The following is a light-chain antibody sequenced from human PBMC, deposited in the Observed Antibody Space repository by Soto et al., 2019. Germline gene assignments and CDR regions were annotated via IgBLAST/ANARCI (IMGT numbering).Light chain of an antibody. CDR1: QSVSSN. CDR3: QQYYNWSPLT. V-gene: IGKV3-15*01. Sequence: EIVLTQSPGTLSLSPGERATLSCKASQSVSSNFLAWYQRKPGQAPRLLIYGASTRATGIPARFSGGGSGTEFTLTISSLQSEDAAVYHCQQYYNWSPLTFGGGTKVEIK. J-gene: IGKJ4*01. CDR2: GAS.